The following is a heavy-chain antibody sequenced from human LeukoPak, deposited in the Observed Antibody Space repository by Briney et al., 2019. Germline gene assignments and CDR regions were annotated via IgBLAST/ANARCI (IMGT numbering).Heavy chain of an antibody. Sequence: ASVKVSCKASGYTFTSYGISWVRQAPGQGLEWMGWISAYNGNTNYAQKLQGRVTMTTDTSTSTAYMELRSLRSDDTAAYYCARYGYCSSTSCRNWFDYWGQGTLVTVSS. CDR3: ARYGYCSSTSCRNWFDY. J-gene: IGHJ4*02. CDR2: ISAYNGNT. D-gene: IGHD2-2*03. V-gene: IGHV1-18*01. CDR1: GYTFTSYG.